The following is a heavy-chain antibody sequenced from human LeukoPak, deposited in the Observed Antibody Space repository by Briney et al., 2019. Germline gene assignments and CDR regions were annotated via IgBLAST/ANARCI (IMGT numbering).Heavy chain of an antibody. D-gene: IGHD5-12*01. Sequence: SESLSLACAVYGGSFSGYYWSWIRQPPGKGLEWIGEIHNSVSTNYNPCLKSRVTISVDTSKNHFSLKLSSVTAADTAVYYRARGNADIVASYFDYWGQGNLVTVSS. CDR1: GGSFSGYY. J-gene: IGHJ4*02. CDR2: IHNSVST. CDR3: ARGNADIVASYFDY. V-gene: IGHV4-34*01.